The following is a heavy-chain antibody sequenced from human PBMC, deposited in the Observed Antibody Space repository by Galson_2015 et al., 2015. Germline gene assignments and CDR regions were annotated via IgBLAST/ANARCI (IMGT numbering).Heavy chain of an antibody. Sequence: SLRLSCAASGFTFSNYAMSWVRQAPGKGLEWVSAISGSGGSTYYADSVKGRFTISRVNSKNTLYLQISSLRAEDTAVYYCAKGRYTTGWYGGAFDHWGQGTLVTVSS. J-gene: IGHJ4*02. CDR2: ISGSGGST. CDR3: AKGRYTTGWYGGAFDH. D-gene: IGHD6-19*01. CDR1: GFTFSNYA. V-gene: IGHV3-23*01.